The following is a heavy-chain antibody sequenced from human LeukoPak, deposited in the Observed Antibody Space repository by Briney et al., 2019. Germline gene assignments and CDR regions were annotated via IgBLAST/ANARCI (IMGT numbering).Heavy chain of an antibody. D-gene: IGHD3-3*01. V-gene: IGHV1-69*05. CDR2: IIPIFGTA. CDR1: GGTFSSYA. J-gene: IGHJ6*03. Sequence: SVKVSCKASGGTFSSYAISWVRQAPGQGLEWMGRIIPIFGTANYAQKFQGRVTITTNESTSTAYMELSSLRSEDTAVYYCARGFPEELQIRFLEWSHYYYYMDVWGKGTTVTVSS. CDR3: ARGFPEELQIRFLEWSHYYYYMDV.